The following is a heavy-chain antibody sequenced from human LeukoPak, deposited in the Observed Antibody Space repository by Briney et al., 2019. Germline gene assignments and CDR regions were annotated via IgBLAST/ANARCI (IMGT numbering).Heavy chain of an antibody. CDR2: ISWNSGSI. J-gene: IGHJ4*02. D-gene: IGHD3-22*01. Sequence: GRSLRLSCAASGFTFDDYAMHWVRQAPGKGLDWVSGISWNSGSIGYADSVKGRFTISRDNAKNSLYLQMNSLRAEDMALYYCAKGTSYYYDSSGYFDYWGQGTLVTDSS. V-gene: IGHV3-9*03. CDR3: AKGTSYYYDSSGYFDY. CDR1: GFTFDDYA.